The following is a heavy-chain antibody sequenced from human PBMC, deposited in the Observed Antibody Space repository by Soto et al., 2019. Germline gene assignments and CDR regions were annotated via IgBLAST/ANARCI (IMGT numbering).Heavy chain of an antibody. V-gene: IGHV1-8*01. CDR2: MNPNSGNT. J-gene: IGHJ6*03. D-gene: IGHD2-2*01. CDR3: ARGLIVVVPADSYYMDV. Sequence: ASVKVSCKASGYTFTSYDINWVRQATGQGLEWMGWMNPNSGNTGYAQKFQGRVTMTRNTSISTAYMELSSLRSEDTAVCCCARGLIVVVPADSYYMDVWGKGPTVTVSS. CDR1: GYTFTSYD.